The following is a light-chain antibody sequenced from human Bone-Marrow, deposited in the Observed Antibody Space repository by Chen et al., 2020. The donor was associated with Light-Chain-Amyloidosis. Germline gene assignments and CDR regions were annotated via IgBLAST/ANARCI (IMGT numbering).Light chain of an antibody. V-gene: IGKV1-8*01. J-gene: IGKJ3*01. CDR1: QGISSY. Sequence: AIRMTQSPSSLSASTGDRVTITCRASQGISSYLAWYQQKPGKAPKLLIYAASTLQSGVPSRFICSGSLTDFTLTISCLQSEDFATYYCQQYYSYPFTFGPGTKVDI. CDR2: AAS. CDR3: QQYYSYPFT.